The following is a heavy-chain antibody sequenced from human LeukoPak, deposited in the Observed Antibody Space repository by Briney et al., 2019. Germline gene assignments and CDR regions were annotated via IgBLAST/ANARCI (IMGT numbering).Heavy chain of an antibody. V-gene: IGHV4-38-2*02. CDR2: IYYSGST. CDR1: GYSISSGYY. Sequence: SETLSLTCTVSGYSISSGYYWGWIRQPPGKGLEWIGSIYYSGSTYYNPSLKSRVTISVDTSKNQFSLKLSSVTAADTAVYYCARPRRATYYYGSGSSGGGFDYWGQGTLVTVSS. D-gene: IGHD3-10*01. J-gene: IGHJ4*02. CDR3: ARPRRATYYYGSGSSGGGFDY.